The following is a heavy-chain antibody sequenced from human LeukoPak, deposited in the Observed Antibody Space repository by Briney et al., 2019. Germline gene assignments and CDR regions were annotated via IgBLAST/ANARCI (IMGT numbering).Heavy chain of an antibody. J-gene: IGHJ4*02. CDR1: AYTFTSYY. D-gene: IGHD1/OR15-1a*01. CDR3: ARGIGTASVAYYLDY. CDR2: INPSDGNT. Sequence: GASVKVSCKASAYTFTSYYMHWVRQAPGQGLEWMGIINPSDGNTIYAQKFQGRVTMTRDTSTGTFYMDLSSLTSEDMAVYYCARGIGTASVAYYLDYWGQGTLVTVSS. V-gene: IGHV1-46*01.